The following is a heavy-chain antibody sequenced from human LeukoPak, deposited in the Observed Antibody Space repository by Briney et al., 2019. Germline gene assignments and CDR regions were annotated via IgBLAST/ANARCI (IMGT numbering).Heavy chain of an antibody. J-gene: IGHJ4*02. CDR3: ARAGGVIVYFDY. D-gene: IGHD3-16*02. CDR2: INPNSGGT. V-gene: IGHV1-2*02. Sequence: ASVKASCKASGYTFTGYYMHWVRQAPGQGLEWMGWINPNSGGTNYAQKFQGRVTMTRDTSISTAYMELSRLRSDDTAVYYCARAGGVIVYFDYWGQGTLVTVSS. CDR1: GYTFTGYY.